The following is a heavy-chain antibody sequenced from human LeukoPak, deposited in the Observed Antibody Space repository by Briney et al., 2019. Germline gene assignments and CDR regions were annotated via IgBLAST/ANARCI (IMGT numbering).Heavy chain of an antibody. Sequence: GASVKVSCKASGYTFTGYYMHWVRQAPGQGLEWMGGINPSSGGTNYAQKFQGRVTVTRDTSMSTAYMELSRLRSDDTAVYYCARAEVWDYSDSSGYHNASFDIWGQGTMVTVSS. V-gene: IGHV1-2*02. J-gene: IGHJ3*02. D-gene: IGHD3-22*01. CDR3: ARAEVWDYSDSSGYHNASFDI. CDR2: INPSSGGT. CDR1: GYTFTGYY.